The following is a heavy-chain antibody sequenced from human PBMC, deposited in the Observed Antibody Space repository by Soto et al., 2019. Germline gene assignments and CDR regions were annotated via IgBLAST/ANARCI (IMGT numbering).Heavy chain of an antibody. CDR3: AREGVGALGEPTQYYYYMDV. J-gene: IGHJ6*03. CDR1: GGSISSGGYY. CDR2: IYYSGST. V-gene: IGHV4-31*03. D-gene: IGHD3-3*01. Sequence: PSETLSLTFTVSGGSISSGGYYWSWIRQHPGKGLEWIGYIYYSGSTYYNTSLKSRVTISVDTSKNQFYLKLSSVTAADTAVYYCAREGVGALGEPTQYYYYMDVWGKGTTVTVSS.